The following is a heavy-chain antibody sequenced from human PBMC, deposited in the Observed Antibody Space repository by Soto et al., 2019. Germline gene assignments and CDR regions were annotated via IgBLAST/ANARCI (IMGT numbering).Heavy chain of an antibody. V-gene: IGHV4-39*01. CDR2: IYYSGST. Sequence: QLQLQESGPGLVKTSATLSLTCTVSGGSISSSSYYWGWIRQPPGKGLEWIGSIYYSGSTYYNPSLKSRVTISVDTSKNQFSLKLSSVTAADTAVYYCARLLFGEYDYYYYGMDVWGQGTTVTVSS. D-gene: IGHD3-10*02. CDR3: ARLLFGEYDYYYYGMDV. J-gene: IGHJ6*02. CDR1: GGSISSSSYY.